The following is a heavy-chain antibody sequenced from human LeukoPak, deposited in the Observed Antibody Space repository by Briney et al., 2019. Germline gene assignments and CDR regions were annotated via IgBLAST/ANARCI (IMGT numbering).Heavy chain of an antibody. J-gene: IGHJ3*02. D-gene: IGHD3-22*01. CDR1: GGSISSRNYY. CDR3: ARPIYDSSGYHPGAFDI. V-gene: IGHV4-39*01. Sequence: SETLSLTCTVSGGSISSRNYYWGWIRQPPGKGLEWIGGVYYTGTTYSNPSLKSRVTISVDTSKNQFSLKLSSVTAADTAVYYCARPIYDSSGYHPGAFDIWGQGTMVTVSS. CDR2: VYYTGTT.